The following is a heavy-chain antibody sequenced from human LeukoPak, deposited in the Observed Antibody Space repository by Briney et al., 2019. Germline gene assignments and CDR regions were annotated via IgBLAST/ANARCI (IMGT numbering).Heavy chain of an antibody. D-gene: IGHD2-15*01. CDR3: ARGGNRYCSGGSCYMFDY. V-gene: IGHV3-13*01. Sequence: PGGSVRLSCAASGFTFSSYDMHWVRQATGKGLEWVSTIGTAGDTYYPGSVKGRFTISRENAKNSLYLQMNSLRAGDTAVYYCARGGNRYCSGGSCYMFDYWGQGTLVTVPS. CDR2: IGTAGDT. J-gene: IGHJ4*02. CDR1: GFTFSSYD.